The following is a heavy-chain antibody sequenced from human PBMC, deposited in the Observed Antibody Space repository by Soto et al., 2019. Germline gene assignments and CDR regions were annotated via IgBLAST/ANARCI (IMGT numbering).Heavy chain of an antibody. CDR3: ARLICPYGEYVYFFDY. V-gene: IGHV4-39*01. CDR2: IYYSGST. Sequence: SETLSLTCTVSGGSISSSSYYWGWIRQPPGKGLEWIGSIYYSGSTYYNPSLKSRVTISVDTSKNQFSLKLSSVTAADTAVYYCARLICPYGEYVYFFDYCGQGSLVTVSS. CDR1: GGSISSSSYY. D-gene: IGHD4-17*01. J-gene: IGHJ4*02.